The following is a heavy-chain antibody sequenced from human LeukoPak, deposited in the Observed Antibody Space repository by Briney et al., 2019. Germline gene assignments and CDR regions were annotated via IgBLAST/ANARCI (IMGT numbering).Heavy chain of an antibody. CDR1: GFTFSSYE. J-gene: IGHJ4*02. V-gene: IGHV3-49*04. CDR3: TRDDYVWGSYRGHFDY. D-gene: IGHD3-16*02. CDR2: IRSKAYGGTT. Sequence: GVLRLSCAASGFTFSSYEMNWVRQAPGKGLEWVGFIRSKAYGGTTEYAASVKGRFTISRDDPKSIAYLQMNSLKTEDTAVYYCTRDDYVWGSYRGHFDYWGQGTLVTVSS.